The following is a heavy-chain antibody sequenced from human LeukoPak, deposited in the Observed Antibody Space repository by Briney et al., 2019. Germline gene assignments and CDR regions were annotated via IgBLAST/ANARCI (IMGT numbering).Heavy chain of an antibody. CDR2: IYTSGST. Sequence: SETLSLTCSVSGGSLSGYYWSWIRQPAGKGLEWIGRIYTSGSTNYSPSLQSRVTMSVDTSKNQFSLKLSSVTAADTAVYYCARDRISAAADAFDIWGQGTMVTVSS. V-gene: IGHV4-4*07. CDR3: ARDRISAAADAFDI. J-gene: IGHJ3*02. D-gene: IGHD2/OR15-2a*01. CDR1: GGSLSGYY.